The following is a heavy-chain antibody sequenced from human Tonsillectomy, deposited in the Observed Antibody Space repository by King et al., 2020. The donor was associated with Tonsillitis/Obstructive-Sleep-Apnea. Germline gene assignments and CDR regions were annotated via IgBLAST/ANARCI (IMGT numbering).Heavy chain of an antibody. CDR3: AKGLYFSGSVCSYYSYYYMDV. D-gene: IGHD2-8*02. CDR1: GFTFSNYA. J-gene: IGHJ6*03. V-gene: IGHV3-23*04. Sequence: VQLVESGGGLVQPGGSLRLSCAASGFTFSNYAMSWVRQAPGKGLEWVSGISGSGDSTYYADSVKGRFTISRDNSKNKLYLQMNSLRAEDTAVYYCAKGLYFSGSVCSYYSYYYMDVWGKGTTVTVSS. CDR2: ISGSGDST.